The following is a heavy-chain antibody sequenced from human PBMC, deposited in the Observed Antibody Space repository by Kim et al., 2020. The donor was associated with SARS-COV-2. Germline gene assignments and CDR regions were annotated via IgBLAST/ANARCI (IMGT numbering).Heavy chain of an antibody. J-gene: IGHJ6*02. CDR2: IKSKTDGGTT. V-gene: IGHV3-15*01. CDR3: TTAYGYSSGWYDYYYYGMDV. Sequence: GGSLRLSCAASGFTFSNAWMSWVRQAPGKGLEWVGHIKSKTDGGTTDYAAPVKGRFTISRDDSKNTLYLQMNSLKTEDTAVYYCTTAYGYSSGWYDYYYYGMDVWGQGTTVTVSS. CDR1: GFTFSNAW. D-gene: IGHD6-19*01.